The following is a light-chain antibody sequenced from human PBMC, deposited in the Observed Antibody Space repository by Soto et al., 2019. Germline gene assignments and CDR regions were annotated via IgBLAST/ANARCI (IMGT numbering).Light chain of an antibody. CDR3: QQYNNWPRT. J-gene: IGKJ1*01. Sequence: EIVMTQSPATLSVSPGERATLSCRASQSVSSNLAWYQQKPCQAPRLLIYGASTRGTGIPARFSGSRSGTEFTLTISSLQSEDFAVYYCQQYNNWPRTFGQGTKVEIK. CDR2: GAS. V-gene: IGKV3-15*01. CDR1: QSVSSN.